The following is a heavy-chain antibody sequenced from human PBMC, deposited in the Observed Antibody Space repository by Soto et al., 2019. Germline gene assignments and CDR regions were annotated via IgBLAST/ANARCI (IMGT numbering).Heavy chain of an antibody. CDR2: IVPMCGTS. CDR3: NRGSEYDFWSGYL. J-gene: IGHJ4*02. D-gene: IGHD3-3*01. Sequence: QERLVQSGAEVRKPGSSVQVSCKVTGGTSTRYAINWVRQAPGQGLEWMGGIVPMCGTSKYAQKFQGRGTITADTSTNIAYMELRSLRSEDTAVYYCNRGSEYDFWSGYLWGQGTLVSVSS. V-gene: IGHV1-69*06. CDR1: GGTSTRYA.